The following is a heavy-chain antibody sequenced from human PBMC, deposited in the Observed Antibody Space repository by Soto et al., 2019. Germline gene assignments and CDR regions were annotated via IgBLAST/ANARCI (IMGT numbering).Heavy chain of an antibody. J-gene: IGHJ4*02. CDR3: TTDSPYIVVVVAATF. CDR1: GFTFSNAW. Sequence: KPGGSLRLSCAASGFTFSNAWMSWVRQAPGKGLEWVGRIKSKTDGGTTDYAAPVKGRFTISRDDSKNTLYLQMNSLKTEDTAVYXCTTDSPYIVVVVAATFWGQGTLVTVSS. CDR2: IKSKTDGGTT. V-gene: IGHV3-15*01. D-gene: IGHD2-15*01.